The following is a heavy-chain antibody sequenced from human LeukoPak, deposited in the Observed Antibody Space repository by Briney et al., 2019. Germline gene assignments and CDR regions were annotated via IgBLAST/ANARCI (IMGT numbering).Heavy chain of an antibody. CDR3: ARQGGSSSPYYYYYMDV. J-gene: IGHJ6*03. D-gene: IGHD2-2*01. V-gene: IGHV4-38-2*01. CDR1: GYCISSGYY. CDR2: IYHSGNT. Sequence: SETLSLTCAVSGYCISSGYYWGWFRQPPGKGLEWIGCIYHSGNTYYNPSLKSRVSISVDTSKNQFSLKLNSVTTADTAVYFCARQGGSSSPYYYYYMDVWGKGTTVSVSS.